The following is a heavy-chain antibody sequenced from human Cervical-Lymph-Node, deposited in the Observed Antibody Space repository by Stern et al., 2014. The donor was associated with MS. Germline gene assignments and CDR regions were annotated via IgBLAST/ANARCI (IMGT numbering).Heavy chain of an antibody. CDR1: GYTFTNHY. J-gene: IGHJ4*02. CDR2: INAGDGST. D-gene: IGHD1-26*01. CDR3: VRSSPSGSYYIFDY. Sequence: VQLVESGAEVKKPGASVKVSCKASGYTFTNHYVHWVRQAPGQGLEWMGKINAGDGSTNYPQQFQGRATMTRDTSTSTLYLDLSSLGSEDTAMYYAVRSSPSGSYYIFDYWGQGTLLTVSS. V-gene: IGHV1-46*01.